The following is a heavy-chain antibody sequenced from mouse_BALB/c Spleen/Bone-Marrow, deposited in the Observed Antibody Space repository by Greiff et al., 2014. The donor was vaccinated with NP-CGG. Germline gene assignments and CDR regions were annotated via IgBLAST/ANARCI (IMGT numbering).Heavy chain of an antibody. D-gene: IGHD5-1*01. CDR1: GFSLTSYD. CDR2: IWTGGGT. CDR3: VRDTFSYAMDY. J-gene: IGHJ4*01. V-gene: IGHV2-9-2*01. Sequence: VQLVESGPGLVAPSQSLSITCTVSGFSLTSYDISWTRQPPGKGLEWLGVIWTGGGTNYNSAFMSRLSISKDNSKSQVFLKMNSLQTDDTAIYYCVRDTFSYAMDYWGQGTSVTVSS.